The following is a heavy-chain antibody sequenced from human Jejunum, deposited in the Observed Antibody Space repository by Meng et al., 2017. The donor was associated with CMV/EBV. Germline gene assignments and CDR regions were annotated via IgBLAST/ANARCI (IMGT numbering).Heavy chain of an antibody. CDR2: MYYSGST. CDR1: GGSISSRTYF. J-gene: IGHJ5*02. V-gene: IGHV4-39*07. Sequence: VSGGSISSRTYFWGWIRQPPGKGLEWIGSMYYSGSTYYNPSLKSRVTISVDTSKNQFSLKLSSVTAADTAVYYCARGKDLYSWFDPWGQGTLVTVSS. D-gene: IGHD1-26*01. CDR3: ARGKDLYSWFDP.